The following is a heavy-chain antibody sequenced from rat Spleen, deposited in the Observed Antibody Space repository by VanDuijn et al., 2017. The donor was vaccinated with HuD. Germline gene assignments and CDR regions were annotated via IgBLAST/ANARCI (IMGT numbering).Heavy chain of an antibody. Sequence: QVQLKESGPGLVQPSQTLSLTCTVSGFSLTSYSVHWVRQPPGKGLEWIAAISSGGSTYYNSALKSRLSISRDTSKSQVFLKMNSLQPEDTGTYYCARHDYSGDVDFEYWGQGVRVTVSS. CDR3: ARHDYSGDVDFEY. CDR1: GFSLTSYS. D-gene: IGHD1-1*01. J-gene: IGHJ2*01. V-gene: IGHV2-6*01. CDR2: ISSGGST.